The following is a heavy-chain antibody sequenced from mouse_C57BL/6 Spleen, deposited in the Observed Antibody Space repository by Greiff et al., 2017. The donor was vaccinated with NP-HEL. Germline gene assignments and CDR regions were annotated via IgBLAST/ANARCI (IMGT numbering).Heavy chain of an antibody. J-gene: IGHJ2*01. D-gene: IGHD2-1*01. Sequence: VQLQQSVAELVRPGASVKLSCTASGFNIKKTYMHWVKQRPEQGLEWIGRIDPANGNTKYAPKFPGKATITADTSSNTAYLQLSSLTSEDTAIYYCALYGNYDTLFDYWGQGTTLTVSS. CDR2: IDPANGNT. V-gene: IGHV14-3*01. CDR3: ALYGNYDTLFDY. CDR1: GFNIKKTY.